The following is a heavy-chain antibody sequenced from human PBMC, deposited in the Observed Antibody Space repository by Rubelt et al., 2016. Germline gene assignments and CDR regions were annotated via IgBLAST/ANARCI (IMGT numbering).Heavy chain of an antibody. J-gene: IGHJ4*02. Sequence: VAVIWYDGSNKYYADSVKGRFTISRDNSKNTLYLQMNSLRAEDTAVYYCAKCKIAVAGLDYWGQGTLVTVSS. CDR2: IWYDGSNK. D-gene: IGHD6-19*01. CDR3: AKCKIAVAGLDY. V-gene: IGHV3-33*06.